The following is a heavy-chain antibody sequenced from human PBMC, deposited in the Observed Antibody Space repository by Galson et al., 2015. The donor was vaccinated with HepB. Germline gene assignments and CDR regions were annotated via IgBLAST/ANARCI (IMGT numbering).Heavy chain of an antibody. CDR3: ARAPRISFGELMQPLTN. Sequence: SVKVSCKASGDTFSDYPISWVRQAPGQGLEWLGGIVPVSGTARFVEKFQGRVTITRDSSASTAYMYLSSLRSEDTAVYYCARAPRISFGELMQPLTNWGLGTLVTVSS. J-gene: IGHJ4*02. CDR2: IVPVSGTA. V-gene: IGHV1-69*05. D-gene: IGHD3-10*01. CDR1: GDTFSDYP.